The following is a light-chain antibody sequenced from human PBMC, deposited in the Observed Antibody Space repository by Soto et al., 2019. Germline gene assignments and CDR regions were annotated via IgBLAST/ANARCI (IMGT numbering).Light chain of an antibody. CDR1: QSVLYTSNNKNY. CDR2: WAS. J-gene: IGKJ1*01. V-gene: IGKV4-1*01. CDR3: QQYYSVRRT. Sequence: SCKSSQSVLYTSNNKNYLAWYQQKPGQPPKLLIYWASTRRSGVPDRFSGSGSGTDFTLTISSLQAEDVAVYYCQQYYSVRRTFGQGTKVEIK.